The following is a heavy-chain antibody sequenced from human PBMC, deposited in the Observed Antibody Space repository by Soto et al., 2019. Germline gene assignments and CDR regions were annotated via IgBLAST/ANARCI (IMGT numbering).Heavy chain of an antibody. J-gene: IGHJ4*02. V-gene: IGHV3-23*01. CDR1: GFTFSSYA. CDR2: ISGSGGST. D-gene: IGHD1-20*01. Sequence: EVQLLESGGGLVQPGGSLRLSCAVSGFTFSSYAVSWVRQAPGQGLEWVSAISGSGGSTYYADSVKGRFTISRDNSKNTLDLQMNSLGADDTAVYYCAKDRVNSVAGSFDFWGQGTLVTVSS. CDR3: AKDRVNSVAGSFDF.